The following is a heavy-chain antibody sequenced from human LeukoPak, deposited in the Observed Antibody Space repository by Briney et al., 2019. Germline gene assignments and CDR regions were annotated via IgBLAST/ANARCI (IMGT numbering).Heavy chain of an antibody. V-gene: IGHV4-4*07. D-gene: IGHD2-8*01. CDR1: GDSMSDSY. CDR2: IYASGST. Sequence: SETLSLTCTVSGDSMSDSYWSWIRQPAGKGLEWIGRIYASGSTNYNPSLKSRVTLSVDTSSNQFSLTLSSVNAADTAVYHCARDIRSHNGPGGYYYYYMDVWGKGTTVTVSS. CDR3: ARDIRSHNGPGGYYYYYMDV. J-gene: IGHJ6*03.